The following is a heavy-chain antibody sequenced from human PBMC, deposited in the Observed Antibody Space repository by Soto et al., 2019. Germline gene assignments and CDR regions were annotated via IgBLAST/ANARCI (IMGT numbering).Heavy chain of an antibody. D-gene: IGHD3-3*01. Sequence: PSETLSLTCAVSGGSISSSNWWSWVRQPPGKGLEWIGEIYHSGSTNYNPSLKSRVTIPVDKSKNQFSLKLSSVTAADTAVYYCAREDPAFWSGYFNWGQGTLVTVSS. CDR3: AREDPAFWSGYFN. CDR2: IYHSGST. CDR1: GGSISSSNW. J-gene: IGHJ1*01. V-gene: IGHV4-4*02.